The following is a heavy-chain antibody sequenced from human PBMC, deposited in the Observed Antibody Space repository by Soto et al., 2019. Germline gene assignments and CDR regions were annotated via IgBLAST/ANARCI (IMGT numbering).Heavy chain of an antibody. CDR3: ARPSRGYSYGYDY. J-gene: IGHJ4*02. V-gene: IGHV4-59*01. Sequence: PSETLSLTCTVSGGSISSYYWSWIRQPPGKGLEWIGYIYYSGRTNYNPSLKSRVTISVDTSKNQFSLKLSSVTAADTAVYYCARPSRGYSYGYDYWGQGTLVTVSS. CDR2: IYYSGRT. D-gene: IGHD5-18*01. CDR1: GGSISSYY.